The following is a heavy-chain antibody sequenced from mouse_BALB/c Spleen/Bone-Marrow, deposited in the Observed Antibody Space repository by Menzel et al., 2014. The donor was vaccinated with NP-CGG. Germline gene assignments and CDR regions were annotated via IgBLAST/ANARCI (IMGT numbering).Heavy chain of an antibody. CDR2: IDPANGNT. D-gene: IGHD2-14*01. CDR1: GFNIKDPY. CDR3: ASYRYGWYFDV. J-gene: IGHJ1*01. Sequence: EVKLVESGAELVKPGASVKLSCTASGFNIKDPYMHWVKQRPEQGLEWIGRIDPANGNTKYDPKFQGKATITADTSSNTAYLQLSSLTSEDTAVYYCASYRYGWYFDVWGAGTTVTVSS. V-gene: IGHV14-3*02.